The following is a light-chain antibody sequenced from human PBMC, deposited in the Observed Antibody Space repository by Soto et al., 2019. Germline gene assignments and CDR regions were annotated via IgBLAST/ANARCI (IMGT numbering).Light chain of an antibody. Sequence: EVVMTQSPATLSVSPGERATLSCRASQGVSSNLAWYQQKPGQSPRLLVYHASTRATGIPSRFSGSGSGTDFTLTISSLQSEDVAVYYCQQSTFWPQTFGQGTKVEIK. CDR3: QQSTFWPQT. J-gene: IGKJ1*01. V-gene: IGKV3-15*01. CDR1: QGVSSN. CDR2: HAS.